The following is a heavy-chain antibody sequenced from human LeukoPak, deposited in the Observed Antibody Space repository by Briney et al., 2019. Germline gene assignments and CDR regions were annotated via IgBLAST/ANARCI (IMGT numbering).Heavy chain of an antibody. CDR3: ARGLLPYGSGSYVDY. CDR1: GYTFTSYG. J-gene: IGHJ4*02. V-gene: IGHV1-18*01. CDR2: ISAYNGNT. Sequence: ASVKVSCKASGYTFTSYGISWVRQAPGQGLEWIGWISAYNGNTNYAQKLQGRVTMTRDTSTSTVYMGLSSLRSEDTAVYYCARGLLPYGSGSYVDYWGQGTLVTVSS. D-gene: IGHD3-10*01.